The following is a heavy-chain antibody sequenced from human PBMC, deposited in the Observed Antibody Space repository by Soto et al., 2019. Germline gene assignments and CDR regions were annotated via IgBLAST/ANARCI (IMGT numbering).Heavy chain of an antibody. CDR3: ASAFYGSGSYWGFDY. V-gene: IGHV3-23*01. CDR2: ISGGGGST. CDR1: GFIFSSYA. J-gene: IGHJ4*02. Sequence: VQLLESGGGLVQPGGSLRLSCAASGFIFSSYALNWVRQAPGKGLEWVSSISGGGGSTNYADSVKGRFTISRENSKNTLYLQLNSLRAEDTALYYCASAFYGSGSYWGFDYWGQGTLVTVSS. D-gene: IGHD3-10*01.